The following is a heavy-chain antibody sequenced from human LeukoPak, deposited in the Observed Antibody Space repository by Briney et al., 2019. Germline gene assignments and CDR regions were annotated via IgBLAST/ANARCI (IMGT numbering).Heavy chain of an antibody. V-gene: IGHV3-30*02. CDR3: AKDSGSYYLEN. J-gene: IGHJ4*02. Sequence: GGSLRLSCASSGFTYNSYGMHWVRQAPGKGLEGVAFIRYDGSNKLYADSVEGRFTISRDNYKNTLYLQMNSLRAEDTAVYYCAKDSGSYYLENWGQGTLVTVSS. CDR1: GFTYNSYG. CDR2: IRYDGSNK. D-gene: IGHD1-26*01.